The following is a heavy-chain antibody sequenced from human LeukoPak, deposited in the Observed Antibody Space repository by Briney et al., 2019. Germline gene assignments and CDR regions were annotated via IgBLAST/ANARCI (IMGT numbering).Heavy chain of an antibody. CDR3: AKDSSGYYSYGYFQH. V-gene: IGHV3-23*01. D-gene: IGHD3-22*01. CDR2: ISGSGGST. J-gene: IGHJ1*01. CDR1: GFTFSSYA. Sequence: GGSLRLSCAASGFTFSSYAMSWVRQAPGKGLEWVSAISGSGGSTYYTDSVKGRFTISRDSSKNTLYLQVNNLRAEDTAVYYCAKDSSGYYSYGYFQHWGQGTLVTVSS.